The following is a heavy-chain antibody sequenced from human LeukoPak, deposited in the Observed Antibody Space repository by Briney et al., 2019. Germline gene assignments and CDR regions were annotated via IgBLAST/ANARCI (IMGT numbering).Heavy chain of an antibody. V-gene: IGHV3-11*01. CDR3: ARAREDDYFDY. CDR1: GFTFSDYY. J-gene: IGHJ4*02. D-gene: IGHD1-26*01. Sequence: GGSLRLSCAASGFTFSDYYMNWMRQAPGKGLEWVSYISSSGSTIYYADSVKGRFTISRDNAKNSLYLQMNSLRAEDTAVYYCARAREDDYFDYWGQGTLVTVSS. CDR2: ISSSGSTI.